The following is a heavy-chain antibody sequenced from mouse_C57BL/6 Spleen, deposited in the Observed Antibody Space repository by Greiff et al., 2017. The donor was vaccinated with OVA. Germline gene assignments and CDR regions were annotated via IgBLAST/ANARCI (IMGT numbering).Heavy chain of an antibody. CDR3: ARDLRWYFDY. V-gene: IGHV5-16*01. J-gene: IGHJ2*01. CDR2: INYDGSST. Sequence: EVKVVESEGGLVQPGSSMKLSCTASGFTFSDYYMAWVRQVPEKGLEWVANINYDGSSTYYLDSLKSRFIISRDNAKNILYLQMSSLKSEDTATYYCARDLRWYFDYWGQGTTLTVSS. CDR1: GFTFSDYY. D-gene: IGHD1-1*01.